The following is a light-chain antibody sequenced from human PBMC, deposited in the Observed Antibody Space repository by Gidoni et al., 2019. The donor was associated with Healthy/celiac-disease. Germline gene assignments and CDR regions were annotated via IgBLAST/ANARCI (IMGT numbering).Light chain of an antibody. CDR2: DAS. CDR3: QQYDNLPLT. V-gene: IGKV1-33*01. J-gene: IGKJ4*01. CDR1: QDISNY. Sequence: IQMTQSPSSLSASVGDRVTITFQASQDISNYLNWYQQKPGKAPKLLIYDASNLETGFPSRFSGSGSGTDFTFTISSLQPEDIATYYCQQYDNLPLTFGGGTKVEIK.